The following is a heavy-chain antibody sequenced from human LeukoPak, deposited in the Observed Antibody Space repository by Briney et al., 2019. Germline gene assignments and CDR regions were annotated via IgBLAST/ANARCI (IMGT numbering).Heavy chain of an antibody. V-gene: IGHV3-30-3*01. CDR1: GFTYSSYA. J-gene: IGHJ4*02. CDR3: ARDVGDCSGGSCYPDY. CDR2: ISYDGSNK. Sequence: PGGSLRLSCAASGFTYSSYAMHWVRQAPGKGLEWVAVISYDGSNKYYADSVKGRFTISRDNSKNTLYLQMNSLRAEDTAVYYCARDVGDCSGGSCYPDYWGQGTLVTLSS. D-gene: IGHD2-15*01.